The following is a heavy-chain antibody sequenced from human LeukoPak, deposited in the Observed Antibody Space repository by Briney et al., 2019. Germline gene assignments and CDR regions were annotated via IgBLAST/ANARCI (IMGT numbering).Heavy chain of an antibody. D-gene: IGHD1-26*01. Sequence: PSETLSLTCTVSGGSISSSSYYWGWIRQPPGKRLEWIRSIYYSGSTYYNPSLKSRVTISVDTSKNQFSLKLSSVTAADTAVYYCARRHSGSYYRGAFDIWGQGTMVTVSS. J-gene: IGHJ3*02. CDR2: IYYSGST. V-gene: IGHV4-39*01. CDR3: ARRHSGSYYRGAFDI. CDR1: GGSISSSSYY.